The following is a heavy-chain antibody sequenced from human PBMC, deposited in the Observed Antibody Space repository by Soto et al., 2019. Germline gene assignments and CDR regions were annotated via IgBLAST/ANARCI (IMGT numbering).Heavy chain of an antibody. CDR2: IWYDGTQK. J-gene: IGHJ5*02. CDR1: GFTFNTYS. D-gene: IGHD1-20*01. CDR3: VRESISGTGWFDP. Sequence: QVQLEESGGGVVQPGRSLRLSCEASGFTFNTYSMHWVRQPPGKGLEWLAAIWYDGTQKYYADSLKGRFTISRDNAKNSLYLQMNSLRAEDTAVYYCVRESISGTGWFDPWGQGTLVTVSS. V-gene: IGHV3-33*01.